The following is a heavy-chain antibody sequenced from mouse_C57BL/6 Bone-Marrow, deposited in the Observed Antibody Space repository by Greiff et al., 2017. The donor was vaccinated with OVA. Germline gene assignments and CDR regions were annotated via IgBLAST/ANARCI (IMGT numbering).Heavy chain of an antibody. V-gene: IGHV5-6*02. J-gene: IGHJ1*03. D-gene: IGHD1-1*01. CDR2: ISSGGSYT. CDR3: AREGYYYGSSPRYFDV. Sequence: DVKLQESGGDLVKPGGSLKLSCAASGFTFSSYGMSWVRQTPDKRLEWVATISSGGSYTYYPDSVKGRFTISRDNAKNTLYLQMSSLKSEDTAMYYCAREGYYYGSSPRYFDVWGTGTTVTVSS. CDR1: GFTFSSYG.